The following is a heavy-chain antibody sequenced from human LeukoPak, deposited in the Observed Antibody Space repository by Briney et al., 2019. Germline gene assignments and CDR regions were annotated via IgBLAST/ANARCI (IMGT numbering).Heavy chain of an antibody. CDR2: ISSYNDDT. CDR3: ARVYYDFWSGYYSDY. J-gene: IGHJ4*02. Sequence: ASVKVSCKSSGYIFTNYGINWVRRAPGQGLEWMAWISSYNDDTNYAQKSQDRVTMTRDTSTSTVYMELSSLRSEDTAVYYCARVYYDFWSGYYSDYWGQGTLVTVSS. D-gene: IGHD3-3*01. CDR1: GYIFTNYG. V-gene: IGHV1-18*01.